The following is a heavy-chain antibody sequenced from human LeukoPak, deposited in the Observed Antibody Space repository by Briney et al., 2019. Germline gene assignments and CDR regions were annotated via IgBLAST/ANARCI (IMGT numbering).Heavy chain of an antibody. D-gene: IGHD1-20*01. V-gene: IGHV4-39*07. J-gene: IGHJ3*02. CDR3: ITDHKDNWNPPGDI. CDR2: IYYSGST. Sequence: SETLSLTCTISGGSISSSSYYWGWIRQPPGKGLEWIGSIYYSGSTYYSPSLKSRVTISVDTSKNQFSLKLSSVTAADTAVYYCITDHKDNWNPPGDIWGQGTMVTVSS. CDR1: GGSISSSSYY.